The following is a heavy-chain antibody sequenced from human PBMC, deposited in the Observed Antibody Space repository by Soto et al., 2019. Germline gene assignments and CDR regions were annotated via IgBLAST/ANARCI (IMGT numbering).Heavy chain of an antibody. CDR2: INHSGDT. V-gene: IGHV4-34*02. CDR3: VTVNTLNYYFFES. CDR1: GGSFNGYY. Sequence: QVQLKQWGAGLVKPSETLTLNCTVHGGSFNGYYWSWIRQPPGKGLEWIGEINHSGDTNYNPSLKSRVTFSIDTSKRQLSLKVTSVTAAATALYYCVTVNTLNYYFFESWGQGALVTVSS. D-gene: IGHD3-16*01. J-gene: IGHJ4*01.